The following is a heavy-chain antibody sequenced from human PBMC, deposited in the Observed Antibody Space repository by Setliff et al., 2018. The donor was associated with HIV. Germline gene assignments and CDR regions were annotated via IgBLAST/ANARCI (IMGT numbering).Heavy chain of an antibody. J-gene: IGHJ4*02. CDR1: GASISSYY. V-gene: IGHV4-4*08. D-gene: IGHD5-12*01. CDR2: ISPTGNT. Sequence: SETLSLTCSVSGASISSYYWSWIRQPPGKGLEWIGYISPTGNTNYNPSLKSRVTISVDTSKNHLSLKLTSVTAADTGLYYCVFGLRFSPFDNWGQGTLVTVSS. CDR3: VFGLRFSPFDN.